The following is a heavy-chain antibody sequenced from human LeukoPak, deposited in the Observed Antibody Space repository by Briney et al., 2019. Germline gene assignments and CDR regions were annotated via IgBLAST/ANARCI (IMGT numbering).Heavy chain of an antibody. V-gene: IGHV3-33*01. CDR3: ATHGGPDGDYGSGSPVDI. CDR1: GFTFSSYG. J-gene: IGHJ3*02. CDR2: IWYDGSNK. D-gene: IGHD3-10*01. Sequence: PGGSLRLSCAASGFTFSSYGMHWVRQAPGKGLEWVAVIWYDGSNKYYADSVKGRFTISRDNSKNTLYLQMNSLRAEDTAVYYCATHGGPDGDYGSGSPVDIWGQGTMVTVSS.